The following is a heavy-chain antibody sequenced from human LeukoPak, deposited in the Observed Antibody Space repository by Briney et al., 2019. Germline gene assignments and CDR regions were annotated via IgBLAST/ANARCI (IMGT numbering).Heavy chain of an antibody. Sequence: PGGSLRLSCAASGFTVITNDMTWFRQAPGKGLEWFSVLYSDGNTKYSDSVQGRFTISRDNSKNTLYLEMNSLSPDDTAVYYCARGVEPLAANTLAYWGQGTLVTVSS. CDR2: LYSDGNT. D-gene: IGHD1-14*01. CDR3: ARGVEPLAANTLAY. V-gene: IGHV3-53*01. J-gene: IGHJ4*02. CDR1: GFTVITND.